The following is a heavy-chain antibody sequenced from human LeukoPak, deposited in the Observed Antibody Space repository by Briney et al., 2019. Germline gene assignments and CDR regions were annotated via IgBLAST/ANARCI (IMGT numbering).Heavy chain of an antibody. D-gene: IGHD6-19*01. J-gene: IGHJ6*03. CDR3: ARAAAGTLYYYMDV. V-gene: IGHV4-34*01. CDR2: INHSGST. Sequence: PSETLSLTCAVYGGSFSGYYWSWIRQPPGKGLEWIGEINHSGSTNYNPSLKSRVTISVDTSKNQFSLKLSSVTAADTAVYYCARAAAGTLYYYMDVWGKGTTVTVSS. CDR1: GGSFSGYY.